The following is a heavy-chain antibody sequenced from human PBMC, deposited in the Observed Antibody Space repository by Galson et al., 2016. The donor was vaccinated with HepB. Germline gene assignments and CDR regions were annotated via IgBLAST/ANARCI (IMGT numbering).Heavy chain of an antibody. D-gene: IGHD3-10*01. Sequence: SVKVSCKASGYSFSRYAIHWMRQAPGQGLEWMGWISGGSGDTVFSQKFQDRVTLSRDTSANAVYMELSSLRSEDTAVYYCARGGTATFDYWGQGTLVTVSS. CDR2: ISGGSGDT. CDR3: ARGGTATFDY. V-gene: IGHV1-3*01. CDR1: GYSFSRYA. J-gene: IGHJ4*02.